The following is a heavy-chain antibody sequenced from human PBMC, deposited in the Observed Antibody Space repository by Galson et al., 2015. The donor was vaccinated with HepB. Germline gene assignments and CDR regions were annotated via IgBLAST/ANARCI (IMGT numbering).Heavy chain of an antibody. D-gene: IGHD6-13*01. V-gene: IGHV2-5*02. CDR2: IYWDDEK. CDR3: AHTIRRIAAAGTPYYFDY. Sequence: ALVKPTQTLTLTCTFSGFSFATNKLSVGWIRQPPGKALEWLALIYWDDEKHYSPSLRSRLTITKDTSKNQVVLRMTNVDPADTATYYCAHTIRRIAAAGTPYYFDYWGQGTLVTASS. J-gene: IGHJ4*02. CDR1: GFSFATNKLS.